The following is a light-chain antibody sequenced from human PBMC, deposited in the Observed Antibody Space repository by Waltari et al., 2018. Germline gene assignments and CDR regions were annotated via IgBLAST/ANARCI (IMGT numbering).Light chain of an antibody. J-gene: IGKJ5*01. V-gene: IGKV4-1*01. CDR1: QSGLHTPNNKNY. CDR2: WAS. Sequence: DIVMTQSPDSLAVSLGERATINCKPSQSGLHTPNNKNYLAWYQQKPAQPPTRLIYWASTRESGVPDRFSGSGSGTDFTLTSSSLQAEDVAVYYCQQYYSSPITFGQGTRLEIK. CDR3: QQYYSSPIT.